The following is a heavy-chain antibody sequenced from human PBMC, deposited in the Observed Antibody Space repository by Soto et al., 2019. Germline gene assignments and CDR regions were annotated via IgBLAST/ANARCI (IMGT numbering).Heavy chain of an antibody. J-gene: IGHJ4*02. CDR1: GFNFKKFA. D-gene: IGHD6-19*01. V-gene: IGHV3-23*01. CDR2: ISCCGGSA. Sequence: EVQLFESGGGVVQPGGSLRLSFVASGFNFKKFAMAWVRQAAGEGLEWVSGISCCGGSASYADSVKGRFSIARDDSKNTVSMQLNSLRFEDTAQYYCAKADGQQWLIPHLDNWGQVTLVTVS. CDR3: AKADGQQWLIPHLDN.